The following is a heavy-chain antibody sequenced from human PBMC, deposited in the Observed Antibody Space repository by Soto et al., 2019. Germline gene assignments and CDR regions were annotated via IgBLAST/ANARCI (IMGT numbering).Heavy chain of an antibody. J-gene: IGHJ6*04. CDR2: IHYSGSS. D-gene: IGHD3-3*01. CDR1: GGAISSYY. V-gene: IGHV4-59*08. CDR3: ARHFRNYDVSDA. Sequence: SETLSLTCSVSGGAISSYYWSWIRQPPGKGLEWIGYIHYSGSSNYNPSLKSRVTMSVDTSKNQFSLKMNSVTAADTAVYYCARHFRNYDVSDAWGKGTTVTVSS.